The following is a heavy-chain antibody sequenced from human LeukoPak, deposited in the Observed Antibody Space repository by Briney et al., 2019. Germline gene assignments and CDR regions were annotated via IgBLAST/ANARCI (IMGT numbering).Heavy chain of an antibody. CDR2: MSHDGSNE. V-gene: IGHV3-30-3*01. CDR1: EFTFSNYG. Sequence: GGSLRLSCAASEFTFSNYGMYWVRQAPGKGLEWVAVMSHDGSNEYYGDSVKGRFTISRDNSKNTLFLQMHSLRAEDTATYYCARRGSSGCFDFWGQGTLVTVSS. CDR3: ARRGSSGCFDF. J-gene: IGHJ4*02. D-gene: IGHD6-19*01.